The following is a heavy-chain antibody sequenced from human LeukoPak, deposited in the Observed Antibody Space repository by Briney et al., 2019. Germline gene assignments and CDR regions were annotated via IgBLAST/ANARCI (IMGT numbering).Heavy chain of an antibody. CDR3: ARVLRYFDWTKAPFDY. V-gene: IGHV3-21*01. J-gene: IGHJ4*02. Sequence: GSLRLSCAASGFTFSTYNMNWVRQAPGKGLEWGSSIRSSSSYIYYADSVKGRFTISRDNAKNSLYLQMNSLRAEDTAVYYCARVLRYFDWTKAPFDYWGQGTLVTVSS. D-gene: IGHD3-9*01. CDR1: GFTFSTYN. CDR2: IRSSSSYI.